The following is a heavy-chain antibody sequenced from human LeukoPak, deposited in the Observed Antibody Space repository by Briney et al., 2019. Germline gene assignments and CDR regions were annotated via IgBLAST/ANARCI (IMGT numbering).Heavy chain of an antibody. J-gene: IGHJ4*02. D-gene: IGHD1-26*01. Sequence: SETLSLTCTVSGGSISSYYWSWIRQPPGKGLEWIGYIYYSGSTNYNPSLKSRLTISVDTSKNLFSLKLGSVTAADTAVYYCATSIVGALDYWGQGTLVTVSS. V-gene: IGHV4-59*01. CDR1: GGSISSYY. CDR3: ATSIVGALDY. CDR2: IYYSGST.